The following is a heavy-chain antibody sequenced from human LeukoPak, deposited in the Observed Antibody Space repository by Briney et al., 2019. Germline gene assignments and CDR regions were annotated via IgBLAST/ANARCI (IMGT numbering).Heavy chain of an antibody. CDR1: GFTFSSYA. Sequence: GGSLRLSCAASGFTFSSYAMSWVRQAPGEGLEWVSAISGSGGSTYCADSVKGRFTISRYNSKNTLYLQMTGLTAADTALYYCAKEDYRNHTTGFDSWGQGTLVTVSS. V-gene: IGHV3-23*01. D-gene: IGHD4-11*01. J-gene: IGHJ5*01. CDR3: AKEDYRNHTTGFDS. CDR2: ISGSGGST.